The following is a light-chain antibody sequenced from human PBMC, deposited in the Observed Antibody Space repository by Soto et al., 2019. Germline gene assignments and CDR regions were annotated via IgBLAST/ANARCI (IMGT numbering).Light chain of an antibody. V-gene: IGLV2-14*01. CDR3: AAWDGSLDGRFV. J-gene: IGLJ1*01. Sequence: QSVLTQPASVSGSPGQSITISCTGTSSDVGGYNYVSWYQQHPGKAPKLMIYEVSNRPSRVSNRFSGSKSGNTASLAISGLRSEDEADYFCAAWDGSLDGRFVFGTGTKVTVL. CDR2: EVS. CDR1: SSDVGGYNY.